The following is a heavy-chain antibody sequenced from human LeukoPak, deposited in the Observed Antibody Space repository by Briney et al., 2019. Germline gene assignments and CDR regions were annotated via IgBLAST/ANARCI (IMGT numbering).Heavy chain of an antibody. CDR1: GYTFTSYD. V-gene: IGHV1-8*01. CDR2: MNPNSGNT. CDR3: AREVGYSSSWYSYYYYGMDV. Sequence: ASVKVSCKASGYTFTSYDINWVRQATGQGLEWMGWMNPNSGNTGYAQKFQGRVTMTRNTSISTAYMELSSLRSEDTAVYYCAREVGYSSSWYSYYYYGMDVWGQGTTVTVSS. J-gene: IGHJ6*02. D-gene: IGHD6-13*01.